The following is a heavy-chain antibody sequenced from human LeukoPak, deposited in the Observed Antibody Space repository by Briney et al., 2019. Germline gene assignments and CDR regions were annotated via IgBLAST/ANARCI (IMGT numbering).Heavy chain of an antibody. CDR1: GLTLSNAW. CDR3: TTLRQI. J-gene: IGHJ4*02. Sequence: NPGGSLRLSCAASGLTLSNAWMSWVRQAPGKGLEWVARIKSETDGGTTDYTAPVKGRFTISRDDSKNMLYLQMNSLETEDRAVYFCTTLRQIWGQGTLVSVS. V-gene: IGHV3-15*01. CDR2: IKSETDGGTT.